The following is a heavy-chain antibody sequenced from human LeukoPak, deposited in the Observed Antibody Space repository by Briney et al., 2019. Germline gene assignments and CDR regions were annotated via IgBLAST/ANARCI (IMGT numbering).Heavy chain of an antibody. CDR3: ARDDWPQH. D-gene: IGHD3-9*01. CDR1: GYTLTELS. J-gene: IGHJ1*01. CDR2: FDPEDGET. Sequence: GASVKVSCKVSGYTLTELSMHWVRQAPGKGLELMGGFDPEDGETIYAQKFQGRVTITRDTSASTAYMELSSLRSEDTAVYYCARDDWPQHWGQGTLVIVAS. V-gene: IGHV1-24*01.